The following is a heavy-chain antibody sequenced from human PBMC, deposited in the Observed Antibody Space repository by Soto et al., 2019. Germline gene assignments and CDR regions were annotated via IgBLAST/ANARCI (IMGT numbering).Heavy chain of an antibody. Sequence: GGSLRLSCAASGFTFSSYGMHWVRQAPVKGLEWVAVIWYDGSNKYYADSVRGRFTISRDNSKNTLYLQMNSLRAEDTAVYYCAREKRIQLWKQYYYGMDVWGQGTTVTFSS. V-gene: IGHV3-33*01. D-gene: IGHD5-18*01. J-gene: IGHJ6*02. CDR2: IWYDGSNK. CDR3: AREKRIQLWKQYYYGMDV. CDR1: GFTFSSYG.